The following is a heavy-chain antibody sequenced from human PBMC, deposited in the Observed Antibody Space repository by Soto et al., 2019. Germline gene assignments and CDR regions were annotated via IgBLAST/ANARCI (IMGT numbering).Heavy chain of an antibody. CDR1: GFTFSSYG. CDR2: ISYDGSNK. CDR3: AKERIQLWTTVGFDY. Sequence: GGSLRLSCAASGFTFSSYGMHWVRQAPGKGLEWVAVISYDGSNKYYADSVKGRFTISRDNSKNTLYLQMNSLRAEDTAVYYCAKERIQLWTTVGFDYWGQGTLVTVSS. J-gene: IGHJ4*02. D-gene: IGHD5-18*01. V-gene: IGHV3-30*18.